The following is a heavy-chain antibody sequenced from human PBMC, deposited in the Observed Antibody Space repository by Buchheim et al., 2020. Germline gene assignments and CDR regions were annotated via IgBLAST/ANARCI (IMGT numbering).Heavy chain of an antibody. J-gene: IGHJ6*02. CDR2: INSDGSST. CDR3: ARGFFGFIPNHNYGMDV. D-gene: IGHD2-21*01. V-gene: IGHV3-74*01. CDR1: GFTFSSYW. Sequence: EVQLVESGGGLVQPGGSLRLSCAASGFTFSSYWMHWVRQAPGKGLVWVSRINSDGSSTSYADSVKGRFTISRDNAKNTLYLQMNSLRAEDTAVYYCARGFFGFIPNHNYGMDVWGQGTT.